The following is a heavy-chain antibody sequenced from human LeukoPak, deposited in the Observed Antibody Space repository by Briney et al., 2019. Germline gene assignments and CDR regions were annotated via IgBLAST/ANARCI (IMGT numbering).Heavy chain of an antibody. V-gene: IGHV3-53*01. D-gene: IGHD6-19*01. J-gene: IGHJ4*02. CDR2: IYSGGST. Sequence: GGSLRLSCAASGFTFSSNYMSWVRQAPGKGLEWVSVIYSGGSTYYTDFVKGRFTISRDNSKNTLYLQMNSLRAEDTAVYYCARGYAVAGLVYYFDYWGQGTLVTVSS. CDR3: ARGYAVAGLVYYFDY. CDR1: GFTFSSNY.